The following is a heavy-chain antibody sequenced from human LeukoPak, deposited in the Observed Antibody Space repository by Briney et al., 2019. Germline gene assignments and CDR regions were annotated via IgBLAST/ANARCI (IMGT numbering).Heavy chain of an antibody. CDR3: ARVTTIFGVVHYGMDV. CDR1: GGSFSSYY. V-gene: IGHV4-59*01. Sequence: PSETLSLTCAVYGGSFSSYYWSWIRQPPGKGLEWIGYIYYSGSTNYNPSLKSRVTISVDTSKNQFSLKLSSVTAADTAVYYCARVTTIFGVVHYGMDVWGQGTTVTVSS. J-gene: IGHJ6*02. CDR2: IYYSGST. D-gene: IGHD3-3*01.